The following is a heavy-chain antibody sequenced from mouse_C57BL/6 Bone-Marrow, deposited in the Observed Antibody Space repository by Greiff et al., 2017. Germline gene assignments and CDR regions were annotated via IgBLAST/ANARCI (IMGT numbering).Heavy chain of an antibody. CDR3: AKDYSNYWYFDV. D-gene: IGHD2-5*01. J-gene: IGHJ1*03. CDR2: IWRGGST. V-gene: IGHV2-5*01. CDR1: GFSLTSYG. Sequence: VKLMESGPGLVQPSQSLSITCTVSGFSLTSYGVHWVRQSPGKGLEWLGVIWRGGSTDYNAAFMSRLSITKDNSKSQVFFKMNSLQADDTAIYYSAKDYSNYWYFDVWGTGTTVTVSS.